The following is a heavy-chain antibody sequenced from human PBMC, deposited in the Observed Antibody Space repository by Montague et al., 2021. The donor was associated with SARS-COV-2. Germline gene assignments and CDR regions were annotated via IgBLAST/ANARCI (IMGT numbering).Heavy chain of an antibody. J-gene: IGHJ6*02. Sequence: SLRLSCAASGFTFSSYAMYWVRQAPRKGLEWVAVIWFDGSQKYYVDSVKGRFSISRDNFNNTLFLEMHNLRAEDSALYYCARAREHHSHLFGMDVWGQGTTVIVSS. CDR1: GFTFSSYA. CDR2: IWFDGSQK. D-gene: IGHD1-14*01. CDR3: ARAREHHSHLFGMDV. V-gene: IGHV3-33*08.